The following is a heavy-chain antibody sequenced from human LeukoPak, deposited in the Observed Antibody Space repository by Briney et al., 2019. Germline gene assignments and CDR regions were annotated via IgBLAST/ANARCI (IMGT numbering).Heavy chain of an antibody. CDR3: ARGLGRTAMVTRGGVRFDY. Sequence: ASVKVSCKAFRYTFTSNYMHWVRQAPGRGPEWMGVISPSGGSTTYAQKFQGRITMTRNTSISTAYMELSSLKSEDTAVYYCARGLGRTAMVTRGGVRFDYWGQGTLVTVSS. CDR2: ISPSGGST. D-gene: IGHD5-18*01. CDR1: RYTFTSNY. V-gene: IGHV1-46*01. J-gene: IGHJ4*02.